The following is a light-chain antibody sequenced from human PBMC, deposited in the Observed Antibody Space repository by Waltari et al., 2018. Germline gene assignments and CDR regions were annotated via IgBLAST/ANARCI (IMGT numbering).Light chain of an antibody. CDR3: QQRSHWL. V-gene: IGKV3-11*01. Sequence: DIVLTQSPATLSLSPGERATLSCRASDTINNALAWYQQNPGQPPRLLIYDASNRATGIPARFSGSGSGTDFTLTISSLEPEDFAVYYCQQRSHWLFGGGTKVEIK. CDR2: DAS. CDR1: DTINNA. J-gene: IGKJ4*01.